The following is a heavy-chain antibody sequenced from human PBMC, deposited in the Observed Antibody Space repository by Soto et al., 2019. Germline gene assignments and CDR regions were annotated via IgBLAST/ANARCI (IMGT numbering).Heavy chain of an antibody. V-gene: IGHV1-69*13. CDR3: ARDLGYCSSTSCASVYYYYGMDV. D-gene: IGHD2-2*01. J-gene: IGHJ6*02. CDR2: IIPIFGTA. CDR1: GGTFSSYA. Sequence: WASVKVSCKASGGTFSSYAISWVRQAPGQGLEWMGGIIPIFGTANYAQKFQGRVTITADESTSTAYMELSSLRSEDTAVYYCARDLGYCSSTSCASVYYYYGMDVWGQGTTVTVSS.